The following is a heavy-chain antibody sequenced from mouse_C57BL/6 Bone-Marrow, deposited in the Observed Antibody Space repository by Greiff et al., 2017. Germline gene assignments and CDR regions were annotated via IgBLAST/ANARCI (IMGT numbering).Heavy chain of an antibody. CDR2: IDPETGGT. Sequence: VQLQQSGAELVRPGASVTLSCKASGYTFTDYEMHWVKQTPVHGLEWIGAIDPETGGTAYNQKFKGKAILTADKSSSTAYLQLRSLTSEDSAVYCCTRLGDYVDYWGQGTTLTVSS. CDR1: GYTFTDYE. V-gene: IGHV1-15*01. D-gene: IGHD3-3*01. J-gene: IGHJ2*01. CDR3: TRLGDYVDY.